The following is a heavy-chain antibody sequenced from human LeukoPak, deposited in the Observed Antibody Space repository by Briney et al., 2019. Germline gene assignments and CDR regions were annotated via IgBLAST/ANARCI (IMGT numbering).Heavy chain of an antibody. CDR2: INPNSCGT. Sequence: SGYRVRVYIMLGVLPAPEKGLEWMGCINPNSCGTNYAQKFQGRVTMTRDTSISTAYIELSRLRSDDTAVYYCASVGVYYDSSGPHDPGFDYWGQGTLVTVSS. D-gene: IGHD3-22*01. CDR1: GYRVRVYI. J-gene: IGHJ4*02. CDR3: ASVGVYYDSSGPHDPGFDY. V-gene: IGHV1-2*02.